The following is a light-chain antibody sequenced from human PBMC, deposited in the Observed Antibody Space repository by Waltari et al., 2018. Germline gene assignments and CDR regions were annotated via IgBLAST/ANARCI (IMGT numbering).Light chain of an antibody. Sequence: EIVLTQSPGTLSLSPGESATLSCRASQSVTSSRLAWYQQKPGQAPRLLIYGLSTRATGIPDRFSGSGSGTDFTLTISRLEPDDSAVYYCQQYGRSPYIFGQGTKLEIK. V-gene: IGKV3-20*01. CDR2: GLS. J-gene: IGKJ2*01. CDR3: QQYGRSPYI. CDR1: QSVTSSR.